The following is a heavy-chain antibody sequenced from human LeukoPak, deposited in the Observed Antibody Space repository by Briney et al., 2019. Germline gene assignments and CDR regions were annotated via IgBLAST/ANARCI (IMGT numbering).Heavy chain of an antibody. J-gene: IGHJ4*02. D-gene: IGHD3-16*01. Sequence: SETLSLTCAVYGGSFSGYYWSWLRQPPGEGLEWIGEINHSGSTNYNPSLKSRVTISVDTSKNQFSLKLSSVTAADTAVYYCARGPFGGVPFDYWGQGTLVTVSS. V-gene: IGHV4-34*01. CDR3: ARGPFGGVPFDY. CDR2: INHSGST. CDR1: GGSFSGYY.